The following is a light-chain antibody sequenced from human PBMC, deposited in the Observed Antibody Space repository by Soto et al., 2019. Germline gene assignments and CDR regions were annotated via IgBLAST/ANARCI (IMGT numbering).Light chain of an antibody. V-gene: IGKV3-20*01. J-gene: IGKJ2*01. CDR3: QQYGSSPYT. CDR1: QSVSSSY. Sequence: EIVLTQSPGTLSLSPGERATLSCRASQSVSSSYLAWYQQKPGQAPRLLIYDASSMATGIPDRFSGSGSGTDFTLIISRLEPEDFAVYYCQQYGSSPYTFGQGTKLEIK. CDR2: DAS.